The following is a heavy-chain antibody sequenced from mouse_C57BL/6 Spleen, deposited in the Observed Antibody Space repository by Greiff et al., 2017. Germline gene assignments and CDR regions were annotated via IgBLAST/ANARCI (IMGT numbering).Heavy chain of an antibody. CDR3: ARSGGPLFDY. Sequence: QVQLQQPGAELVKPGASVKMSCKASGYTFTSYWITWVKQRPGQGLEWIGDIHPGSGSTNYNEKFKSKATLTVDTSSSPAYMQLSSLTSEDAAVYYCARSGGPLFDYWGQGTTLTVSS. J-gene: IGHJ2*01. V-gene: IGHV1-55*01. D-gene: IGHD6-1*01. CDR1: GYTFTSYW. CDR2: IHPGSGST.